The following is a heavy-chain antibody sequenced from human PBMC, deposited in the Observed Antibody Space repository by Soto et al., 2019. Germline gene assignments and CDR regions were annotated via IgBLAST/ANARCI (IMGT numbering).Heavy chain of an antibody. Sequence: PGGSLRLSCAASGFTFSSYAMSWVRQAPGKGLEWVSAISGSGGSTYYADSVKGRFTISRDNSKNTLYLQMNSLRAEDTAVYYGATVLVGAKLGFDFWGQGTLVTVDS. CDR1: GFTFSSYA. V-gene: IGHV3-23*01. CDR2: ISGSGGST. CDR3: ATVLVGAKLGFDF. J-gene: IGHJ4*02. D-gene: IGHD1-26*01.